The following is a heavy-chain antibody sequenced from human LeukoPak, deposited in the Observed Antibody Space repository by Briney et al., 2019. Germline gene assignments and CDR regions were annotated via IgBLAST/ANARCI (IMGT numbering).Heavy chain of an antibody. Sequence: PGGSLRLSCAASGFTFGDYGMSWVRQAPGKGLEWVSGINWNGGSTGYADSVKGRFTISRDNAKNSLYLQMNSLRAEDTALYHCARGNARYYYYYGMDVWGQGTTVTVSS. J-gene: IGHJ6*02. V-gene: IGHV3-20*01. CDR3: ARGNARYYYYYGMDV. CDR2: INWNGGST. CDR1: GFTFGDYG.